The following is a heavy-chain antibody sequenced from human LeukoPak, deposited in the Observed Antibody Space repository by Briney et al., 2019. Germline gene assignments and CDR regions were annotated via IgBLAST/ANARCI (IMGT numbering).Heavy chain of an antibody. CDR2: ISGSSGTI. J-gene: IGHJ6*03. V-gene: IGHV3-48*01. CDR1: GFSFSDHY. CDR3: ARRSEFGVLYYMDV. Sequence: PGGSLRLSCAVSGFSFSDHYMDWVRQAPGKGLEWVSYISGSSGTIYYADSVKGRFTISRDNAKNSLYLQMNSLRAEDTAVYYCARRSEFGVLYYMDVWGKGTTVTVSS. D-gene: IGHD3-16*01.